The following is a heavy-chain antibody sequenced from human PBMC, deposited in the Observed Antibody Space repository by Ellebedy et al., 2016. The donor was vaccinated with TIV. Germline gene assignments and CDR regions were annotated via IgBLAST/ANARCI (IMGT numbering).Heavy chain of an antibody. CDR2: ISRSSSTI. CDR1: GFTFSSYS. D-gene: IGHD3-16*01. CDR3: ARGMRVMSYYYGMDV. J-gene: IGHJ6*02. V-gene: IGHV3-48*04. Sequence: PGGSLRLSCAASGFTFSSYSMHWVRQATGKGLEWVSYISRSSSTIYYADSVKGRFTISRDNAKNSLYLQMNSLRAEDTAVYHCARGMRVMSYYYGMDVWGQGTTVTVSS.